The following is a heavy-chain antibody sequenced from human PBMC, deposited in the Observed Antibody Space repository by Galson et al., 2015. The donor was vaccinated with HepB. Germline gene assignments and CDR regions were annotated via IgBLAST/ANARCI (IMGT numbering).Heavy chain of an antibody. V-gene: IGHV3-66*01. CDR3: ARTMWRGPSRGGWDV. Sequence: SLRLSCAASGFTVSSNYMSWVRQAPGKGLEWVSVIYSGGSTYYADSVKGRFTISRDNSKNTLYLQMNSLRAEDTALYYCARTMWRGPSRGGWDVWAQGTTLTVSS. CDR1: GFTVSSNY. J-gene: IGHJ6*02. D-gene: IGHD2-21*01. CDR2: IYSGGST.